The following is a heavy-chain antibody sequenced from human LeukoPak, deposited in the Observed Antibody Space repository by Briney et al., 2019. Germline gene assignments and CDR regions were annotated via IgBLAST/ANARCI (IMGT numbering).Heavy chain of an antibody. D-gene: IGHD3-9*01. CDR3: AKWEGYDILTGYYALGGAFDI. J-gene: IGHJ3*02. Sequence: GGSLRLSCAASGFTFSSYGMSWVRQAPGKGLEWVSAISGSGGSTYYADSVKGRFTISRDNSKNTLYLQMNSLRAEDTAVYYCAKWEGYDILTGYYALGGAFDIWGQGTMVTVSS. V-gene: IGHV3-23*01. CDR1: GFTFSSYG. CDR2: ISGSGGST.